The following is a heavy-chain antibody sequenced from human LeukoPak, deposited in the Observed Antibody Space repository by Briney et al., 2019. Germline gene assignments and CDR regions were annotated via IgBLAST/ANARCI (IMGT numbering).Heavy chain of an antibody. CDR3: ARSRQWIPFDY. D-gene: IGHD5-12*01. V-gene: IGHV4-59*12. Sequence: PSETLSLTCTVSGGSLSNYFWSWIRQPPGKGLEWIGYIYFSGSTHSDASFRSRVTISVDTSRNQFSLKLSSVTAADTAVYYCARSRQWIPFDYWGQGTLVTVSS. CDR2: IYFSGST. CDR1: GGSLSNYF. J-gene: IGHJ4*02.